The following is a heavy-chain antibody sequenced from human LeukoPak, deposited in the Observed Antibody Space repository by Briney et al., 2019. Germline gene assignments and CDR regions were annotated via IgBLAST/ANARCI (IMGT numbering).Heavy chain of an antibody. CDR3: ARTTDY. J-gene: IGHJ4*02. V-gene: IGHV3-7*03. CDR1: GSTFSNYW. CDR2: IKQDGSET. D-gene: IGHD1-1*01. Sequence: GGSLCLFCAATGSTFSNYWTSWARLDPGKWMGWVANIKQDGSETYYVDSVKGRFIITRDNAKGSLYLQMNSLSAEDTAIYYRARTTDYWGQGTLVTVSS.